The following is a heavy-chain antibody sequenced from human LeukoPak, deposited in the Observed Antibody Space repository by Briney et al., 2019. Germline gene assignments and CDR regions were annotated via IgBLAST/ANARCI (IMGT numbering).Heavy chain of an antibody. J-gene: IGHJ4*02. CDR3: ARAPHTFSAPPDY. D-gene: IGHD2/OR15-2a*01. CDR1: GYTFTGYY. V-gene: IGHV1-2*02. CDR2: INPNSGGT. Sequence: ASVKVSCKASGYTFTGYYMHWVRQAPGQGLEWMGWINPNSGGTNYAQKFQGRVTMTRDTSISTVYMELSSLRSDDTAVFYCARAPHTFSAPPDYWGQGTLVTVSS.